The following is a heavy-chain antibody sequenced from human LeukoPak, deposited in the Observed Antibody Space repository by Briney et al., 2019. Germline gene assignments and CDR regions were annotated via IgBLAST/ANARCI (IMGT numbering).Heavy chain of an antibody. CDR2: IVVGSGNT. CDR1: GFAFTSSA. D-gene: IGHD3-3*01. V-gene: IGHV1-58*01. J-gene: IGHJ3*02. CDR3: AAGFWSGYYDAFDI. Sequence: GTSVKVSCKASGFAFTSSAVQWVRQARGQRLEWIGWIVVGSGNTNYAQKFQERVTITRDMSTSTAYMELSSLRSEDTAVYYCAAGFWSGYYDAFDIWGQGTMVTVSS.